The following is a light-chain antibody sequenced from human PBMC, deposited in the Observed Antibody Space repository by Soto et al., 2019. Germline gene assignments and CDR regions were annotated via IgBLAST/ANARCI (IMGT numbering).Light chain of an antibody. CDR1: SSDVGGYNF. J-gene: IGLJ2*01. CDR3: SSYTSSSTVI. CDR2: DVR. Sequence: QSVLTQPASVSGSPGQSITISCTGTSSDVGGYNFVSWYQQHPGKAPKFIIYDVRNRPSGVSNRFSGSRSGNTDSLTISGLQAEDVADYYCSSYTSSSTVIFGGGTNVTVL. V-gene: IGLV2-14*01.